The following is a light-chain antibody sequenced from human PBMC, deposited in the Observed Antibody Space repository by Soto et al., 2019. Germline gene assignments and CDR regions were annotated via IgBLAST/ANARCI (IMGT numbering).Light chain of an antibody. Sequence: QSVLTQPPSVSGSPGQSVTISCTGTSSDIGGYNRVSWYQQPPGTAPRLLIYEVSYRPSGVPDRFSGSKSGNTASLTISGLQAEDEADYYCSLCSSSNTYVFGTGTKVTVL. V-gene: IGLV2-18*01. J-gene: IGLJ1*01. CDR2: EVS. CDR3: SLCSSSNTYV. CDR1: SSDIGGYNR.